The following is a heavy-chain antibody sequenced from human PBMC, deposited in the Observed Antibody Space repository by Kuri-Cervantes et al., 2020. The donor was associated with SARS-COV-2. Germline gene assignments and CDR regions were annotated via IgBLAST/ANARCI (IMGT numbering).Heavy chain of an antibody. CDR3: AMENIVATIGQGDFDY. Sequence: KTLSLTCAASGFAFSSYVLHWVRRAPGKGLEGVPVIWYDGSNKYYADSVKGRFTISRDNSKNTLYLQMNSLRAEDTAVYYCAMENIVATIGQGDFDYWGQGTLVTVSS. J-gene: IGHJ4*02. CDR2: IWYDGSNK. CDR1: GFAFSSYV. V-gene: IGHV3-33*08. D-gene: IGHD5-12*01.